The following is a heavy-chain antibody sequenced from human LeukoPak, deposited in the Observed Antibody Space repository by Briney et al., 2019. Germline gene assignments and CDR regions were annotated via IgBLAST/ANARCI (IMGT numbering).Heavy chain of an antibody. CDR1: GGSVSSGSYY. D-gene: IGHD3-22*01. CDR3: ARAWDSSGYRGAFHI. CDR2: ISYTGST. V-gene: IGHV4-61*01. Sequence: SETLSLTCTVSGGSVSSGSYYWNWIRQPLGKGLEWIGYISYTGSTNYNPSLKSRVTISVETSKKQISLKLSSVTAADTAVYYCARAWDSSGYRGAFHIWGQGTMVTVSS. J-gene: IGHJ3*02.